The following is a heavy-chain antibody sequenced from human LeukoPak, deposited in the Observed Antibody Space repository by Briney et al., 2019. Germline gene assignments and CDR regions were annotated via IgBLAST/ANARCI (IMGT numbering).Heavy chain of an antibody. V-gene: IGHV1-69*06. Sequence: GSSVKVSCKASGGTFSSYAISWVRQAPGQGLEWVGGIIPIFGTANYAQKFQGRVTITADKSTSTAYMELSSLRSEDTAVYYCARAPINPINWFDPWGQGTLVTVSS. CDR2: IIPIFGTA. CDR3: ARAPINPINWFDP. J-gene: IGHJ5*02. CDR1: GGTFSSYA.